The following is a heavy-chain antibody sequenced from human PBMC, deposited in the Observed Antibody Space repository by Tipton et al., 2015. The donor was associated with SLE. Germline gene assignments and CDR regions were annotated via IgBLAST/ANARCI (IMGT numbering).Heavy chain of an antibody. CDR3: ARDRGTGTDAFDI. V-gene: IGHV4-59*12. D-gene: IGHD1/OR15-1a*01. CDR2: IYYSGST. CDR1: GGSISSYY. Sequence: TLSLTCTVSGGSISSYYWSWIRQPPGKGLEWIGYIYYSGSTYYNPSLKSRVTISVDTSKNQFSLKLSSVTAADTAVYYCARDRGTGTDAFDIWGRGTMVTVSS. J-gene: IGHJ3*02.